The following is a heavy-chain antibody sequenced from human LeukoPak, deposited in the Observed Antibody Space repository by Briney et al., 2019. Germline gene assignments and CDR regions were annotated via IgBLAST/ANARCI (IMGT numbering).Heavy chain of an antibody. CDR1: GFTFSSYA. Sequence: PGGSLRLSCAASGFTFSSYAMSWVRQAPGKGLEWVSAIAGSGSSTYYADSVKGRFTISRDNSKNTLYLQMNSLRGEDAAVYYCAKDIMSRGVTYFDYWGQGTLVTVSS. V-gene: IGHV3-23*01. CDR2: IAGSGSST. D-gene: IGHD3-10*01. J-gene: IGHJ4*02. CDR3: AKDIMSRGVTYFDY.